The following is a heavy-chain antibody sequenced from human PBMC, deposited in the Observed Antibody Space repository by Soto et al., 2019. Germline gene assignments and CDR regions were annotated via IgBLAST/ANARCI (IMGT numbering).Heavy chain of an antibody. J-gene: IGHJ5*02. CDR3: VRTAGWFDP. CDR1: GGSISSYY. Sequence: QVQLQESGPGLVKPSETLSLTCTVSGGSISSYYWSWIRQPPGKGLEWTGYIYYSGSTNYNPSLKSRVTISVDTSKNQFSLKLSSVTAADTAVYYCVRTAGWFDPWGQGTLVTVSS. V-gene: IGHV4-59*01. CDR2: IYYSGST.